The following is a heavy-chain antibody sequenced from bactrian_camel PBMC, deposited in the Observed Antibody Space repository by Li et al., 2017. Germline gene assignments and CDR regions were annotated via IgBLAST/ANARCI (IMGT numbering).Heavy chain of an antibody. CDR1: GFSYSPN. D-gene: IGHD6*01. CDR3: AAGPRLYGGSWSFPGWYKY. CDR2: INSETLT. Sequence: HVQLVESGGGSVQAGGSLRLSCAASGFSYSPNMAWFRQAPGKEREAIASINSETLTNYADSVKGRFTVSKDNAKNTLYLQMSSLKPEDTGMYYCAAGPRLYGGSWSFPGWYKYWGQGTQVTVS. V-gene: IGHV3S53*01. J-gene: IGHJ4*01.